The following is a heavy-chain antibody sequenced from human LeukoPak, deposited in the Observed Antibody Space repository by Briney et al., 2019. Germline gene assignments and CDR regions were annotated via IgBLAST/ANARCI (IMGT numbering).Heavy chain of an antibody. CDR2: INSDGSST. V-gene: IGHV3-74*01. J-gene: IGHJ4*02. CDR3: ARGPWGPTGY. Sequence: PGGSLRLSCAAAGFTFSSYWMHWVRQAPGKGLLWVSRINSDGSSTSYADSVKGRFTISRDNAKNTLYLQMNSLRAEDTAVYYCARGPWGPTGYWGQGTLVTVSS. D-gene: IGHD3-16*01. CDR1: GFTFSSYW.